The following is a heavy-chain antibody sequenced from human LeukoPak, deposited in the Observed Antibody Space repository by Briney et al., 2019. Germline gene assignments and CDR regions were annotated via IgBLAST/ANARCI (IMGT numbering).Heavy chain of an antibody. D-gene: IGHD5-12*01. Sequence: GGSLRLSCVACGFSFSDDYMSCIRQAPGRGLEWISYISGSGSDLYYADSVKGRFTISRDNANNSVYLQMNSLRAEDTAVYYCARSIGFYYTMDVWGQGTTVTVSS. V-gene: IGHV3-11*01. J-gene: IGHJ6*02. CDR3: ARSIGFYYTMDV. CDR2: ISGSGSDL. CDR1: GFSFSDDY.